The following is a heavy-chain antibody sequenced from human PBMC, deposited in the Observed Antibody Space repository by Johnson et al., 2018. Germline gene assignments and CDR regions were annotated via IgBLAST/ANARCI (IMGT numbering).Heavy chain of an antibody. CDR2: ISYDGSNK. V-gene: IGHV3-30-3*01. CDR1: GFTFGSYA. J-gene: IGHJ6*03. CDR3: VRDEAAGRERSYYYYYYLHV. Sequence: VQLVESGGGVVQPGRSLRLSCAASGFTFGSYAMHWVRQAPGQGLEWVAVISYDGSNKYYADSVKGRFTISRDNSKNTLYLQRNSLRDGNTAVYYCVRDEAAGRERSYYYYYYLHVWGKGTTVTVSS. D-gene: IGHD1-26*01.